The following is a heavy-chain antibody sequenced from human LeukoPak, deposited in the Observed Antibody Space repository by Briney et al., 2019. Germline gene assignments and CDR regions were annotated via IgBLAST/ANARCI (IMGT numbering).Heavy chain of an antibody. V-gene: IGHV4-39*07. CDR3: ASSSGWYGRTFDP. J-gene: IGHJ5*02. CDR2: IYHSGST. CDR1: GGSISSSNYY. Sequence: SETLSLTCTVSGGSISSSNYYWGWIRQPPGKGLEWIGEIYHSGSTNYNPSLKSRVTISVDKSKNQFSLKLSSVTAADTAVYYCASSSGWYGRTFDPWGQGTLVTVSS. D-gene: IGHD6-19*01.